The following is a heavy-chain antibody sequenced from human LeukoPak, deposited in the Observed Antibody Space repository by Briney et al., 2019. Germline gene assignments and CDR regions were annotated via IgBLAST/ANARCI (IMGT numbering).Heavy chain of an antibody. D-gene: IGHD6-19*01. CDR1: GDSISSYY. V-gene: IGHV4-59*08. CDR2: ISYSGST. J-gene: IGHJ4*02. Sequence: SETLFLTCTVSGDSISSYYWSWIRQPPGKGLEWIGYISYSGSTNYNPSLKSRVTISVDTSKNQFSLKLSSVTAADTAVYYCARLQQWLPADYWGQGTLVTVSS. CDR3: ARLQQWLPADY.